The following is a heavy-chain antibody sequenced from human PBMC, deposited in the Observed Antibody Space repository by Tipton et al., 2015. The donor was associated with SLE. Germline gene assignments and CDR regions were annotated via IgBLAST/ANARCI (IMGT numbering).Heavy chain of an antibody. CDR1: GNSISSAVYS. CDR2: ISYSGST. V-gene: IGHV4-31*03. Sequence: TLSLTCTVSGNSISSAVYSWSRIRQNPGKGLEWIGYISYSGSTYYNPSLKSRVTISVDPSKNQFSLRLSSVTAADTAVYYCARSHYSSNWFGTFDYWGQGALVTISS. CDR3: ARSHYSSNWFGTFDY. D-gene: IGHD6-13*01. J-gene: IGHJ4*02.